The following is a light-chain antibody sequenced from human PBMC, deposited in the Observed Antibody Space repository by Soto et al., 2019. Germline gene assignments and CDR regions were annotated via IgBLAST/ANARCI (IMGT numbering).Light chain of an antibody. Sequence: SYELTQPPSVSVAPGQTATITCGGSNIGVKSVHWYQQRPGQAPILAVYDDSSRPSGITERFSGSNSGNTATLTISRVEAGDEADYYCQVWHNTNAQWIFGGGTKLTVL. V-gene: IGLV3-21*02. J-gene: IGLJ2*01. CDR1: NIGVKS. CDR3: QVWHNTNAQWI. CDR2: DDS.